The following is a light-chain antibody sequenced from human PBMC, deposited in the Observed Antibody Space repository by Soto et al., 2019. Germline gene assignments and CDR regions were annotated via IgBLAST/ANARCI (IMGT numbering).Light chain of an antibody. J-gene: IGLJ2*01. CDR2: EVR. CDR3: SSYTSKSSLI. Sequence: QSALTQPASVSGSPGQSITISCAGTMRDVGAYNLVSWYQQHPGRAPQLIIYEVRNRPSGISFRFSGSKSGNTASLTISGLQAEDEADYFCSSYTSKSSLIFGGGTKVTVL. CDR1: MRDVGAYNL. V-gene: IGLV2-14*01.